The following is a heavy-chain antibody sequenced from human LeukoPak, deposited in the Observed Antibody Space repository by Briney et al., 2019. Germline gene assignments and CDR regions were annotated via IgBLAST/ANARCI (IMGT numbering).Heavy chain of an antibody. CDR3: ARRRVYSGSGEFDF. J-gene: IGHJ4*02. Sequence: SETLSLTCTVSGGSMSGYYWSWIRQPPGKGLEWIGYIHYSGTTNYNPSLKSRVTISLDASRNQFSLKLRSVTTADTAVYYCARRRVYSGSGEFDFWGQGTLVTVSS. CDR1: GGSMSGYY. V-gene: IGHV4-59*01. CDR2: IHYSGTT. D-gene: IGHD5-12*01.